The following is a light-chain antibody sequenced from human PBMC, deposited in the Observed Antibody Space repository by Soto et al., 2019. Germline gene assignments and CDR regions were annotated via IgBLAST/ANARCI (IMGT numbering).Light chain of an antibody. V-gene: IGKV3-20*01. CDR3: QHYGSSGT. CDR2: DAS. CDR1: QSVGTS. J-gene: IGKJ1*01. Sequence: EIVLTQSPATLSLSPGDRASLSCRASQSVGTSLTWYQQKPGQTPRLLIYDASTRATGIPARFSGSGSGTDFTLTISRLEPEDFAVYYCQHYGSSGTLGQGTKVDIK.